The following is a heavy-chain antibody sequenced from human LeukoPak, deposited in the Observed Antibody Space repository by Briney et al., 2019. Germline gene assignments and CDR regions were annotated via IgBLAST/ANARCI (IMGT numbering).Heavy chain of an antibody. CDR3: ARGLTAKDY. CDR2: IYQSGIT. Sequence: PSETLSLTCIVSGYSISSGYYWGWIRQPPGKGLEWIGSIYQSGITYYNPSLKSRVTISVDTSKNQFSLKLSSVIAADTAVYYCARGLTAKDYWGQGTLVTVSS. CDR1: GYSISSGYY. J-gene: IGHJ4*02. V-gene: IGHV4-38-2*02. D-gene: IGHD2-21*02.